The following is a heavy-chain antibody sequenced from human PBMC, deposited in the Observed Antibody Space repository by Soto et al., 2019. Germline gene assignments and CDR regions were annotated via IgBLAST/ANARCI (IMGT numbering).Heavy chain of an antibody. D-gene: IGHD6-13*01. V-gene: IGHV5-51*01. CDR3: ARHRQAAAGTTDYYYYYGMDV. Sequence: PGESLKISCKGSGYSFTSYWIGWVRQMPGKGLEWMGIIYPGDSDTRYSPSFQGQVTISADKSISTAYLQWSSLKASDTAMYYCARHRQAAAGTTDYYYYYGMDVWGQGTTVTVSS. CDR1: GYSFTSYW. CDR2: IYPGDSDT. J-gene: IGHJ6*02.